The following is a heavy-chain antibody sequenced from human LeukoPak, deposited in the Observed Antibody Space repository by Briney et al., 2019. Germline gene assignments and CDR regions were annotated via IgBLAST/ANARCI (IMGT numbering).Heavy chain of an antibody. J-gene: IGHJ4*02. CDR1: GFTFRNHW. Sequence: GGSLRLSCAASGFTFRNHWMHWVRQTPGKGQVWVSRISSDGSSTTYADSVKGRFTISRDNAKNTLYLQMNNLRAEDTAMYYCARDQRVTGRPDIDYWGQGTLVIVSS. V-gene: IGHV3-74*03. D-gene: IGHD6-6*01. CDR2: ISSDGSST. CDR3: ARDQRVTGRPDIDY.